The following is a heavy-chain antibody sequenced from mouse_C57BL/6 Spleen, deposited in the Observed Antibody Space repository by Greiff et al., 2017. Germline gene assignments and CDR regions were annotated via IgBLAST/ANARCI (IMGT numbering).Heavy chain of an antibody. Sequence: QVQLQQPGAELVKPGASVKVSCKASGYTFTSYWMHWVKQRPGQGLEWIGRIHPSDSDTNYNQKFKGKATVTVDKSSSTAYMQLSSLTSEDSAVYYCARGGFPYYAMDYWGQGTSVTVSS. CDR3: ARGGFPYYAMDY. J-gene: IGHJ4*01. V-gene: IGHV1-74*01. CDR1: GYTFTSYW. CDR2: IHPSDSDT.